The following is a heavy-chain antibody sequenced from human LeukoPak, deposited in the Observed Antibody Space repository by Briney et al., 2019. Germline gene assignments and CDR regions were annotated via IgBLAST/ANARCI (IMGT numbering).Heavy chain of an antibody. CDR2: ISPSGGST. CDR1: GGTFSSYA. Sequence: ASVKVSCKASGGTFSSYAISWVRQAPGQGLEWMGMISPSGGSTSYAQKFQGRVTMTRDTSTSTVYMELSSLRSEDTAVYYCASTDRHYYDSSGYLDYWGQGTLVTVSS. CDR3: ASTDRHYYDSSGYLDY. D-gene: IGHD3-22*01. V-gene: IGHV1-46*01. J-gene: IGHJ4*02.